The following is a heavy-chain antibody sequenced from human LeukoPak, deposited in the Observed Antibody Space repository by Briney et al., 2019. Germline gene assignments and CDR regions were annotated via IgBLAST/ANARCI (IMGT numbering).Heavy chain of an antibody. D-gene: IGHD5-18*01. V-gene: IGHV1-2*02. J-gene: IGHJ4*02. CDR2: INPNSGGT. Sequence: ASVKVSCKASGYTFTGYYMHWVRQAPGQGLEWMGWINPNSGGTNYAQKFQGRVTMTRDTSISTAYMELSRLRSDDTAVYYCARDPYSPPWGFDYWGQGTLVTVSS. CDR1: GYTFTGYY. CDR3: ARDPYSPPWGFDY.